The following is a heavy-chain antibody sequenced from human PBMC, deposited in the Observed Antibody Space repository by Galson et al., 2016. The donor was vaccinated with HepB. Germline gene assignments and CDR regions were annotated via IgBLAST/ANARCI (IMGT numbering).Heavy chain of an antibody. D-gene: IGHD5-18*01. CDR1: GDSVTNDDTI. CDR3: TRGYMQTGMNV. Sequence: CAISGDSVTNDDTIWNWIRQSPSRGLEWLGRTFYRSQWFTDYAVSVEGRITINSDISRNQFSLQLDSVTPDDTAAYFCTRGYMQTGMNVWGQGTTVTVSS. J-gene: IGHJ6*02. CDR2: TFYRSQWFT. V-gene: IGHV6-1*01.